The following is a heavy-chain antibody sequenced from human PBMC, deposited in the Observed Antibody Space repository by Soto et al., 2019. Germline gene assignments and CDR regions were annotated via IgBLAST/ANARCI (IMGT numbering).Heavy chain of an antibody. CDR3: AKDAPYYYDSSGYYGPFDY. J-gene: IGHJ4*02. D-gene: IGHD3-22*01. Sequence: GGSLRLSCVASGFTFGSYGMHWVRQAPGKGLEWVALISYDGSNKYYADSVKGRFTISRDNSKNTLYLQMNSLRAEDTAMYYCAKDAPYYYDSSGYYGPFDYWGQGTLVTVSS. CDR1: GFTFGSYG. V-gene: IGHV3-30*18. CDR2: ISYDGSNK.